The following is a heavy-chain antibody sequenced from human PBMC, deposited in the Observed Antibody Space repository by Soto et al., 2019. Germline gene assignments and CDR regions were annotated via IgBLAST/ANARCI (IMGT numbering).Heavy chain of an antibody. J-gene: IGHJ6*02. D-gene: IGHD4-17*01. CDR2: ISYDGSNK. V-gene: IGHV3-30*18. Sequence: PGGSLRLSCAASGFTFSSYGMHWVRQAPGKGLEWVAVISYDGSNKYYADSVKGRFTISRDNSKNTLYLQMNSLRAEDTAVYYCAKDLPYGDSNYYYYGMDVWGQGTTVTVSS. CDR1: GFTFSSYG. CDR3: AKDLPYGDSNYYYYGMDV.